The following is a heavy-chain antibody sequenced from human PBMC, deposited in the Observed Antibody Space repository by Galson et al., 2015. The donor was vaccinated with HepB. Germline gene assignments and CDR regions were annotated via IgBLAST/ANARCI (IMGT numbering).Heavy chain of an antibody. CDR3: ARVALLRFLAY. CDR2: ISYDGSNK. D-gene: IGHD3-3*01. CDR1: GFTFSSYA. Sequence: SLRLSCAASGFTFSSYAMHWVRQAPGKGLEWVAVISYDGSNKYYADSVKGRFTISRDNSKNTLYLQMNSLRAEDTAVYYCARVALLRFLAYWGQGTLVTVSS. J-gene: IGHJ4*02. V-gene: IGHV3-30-3*01.